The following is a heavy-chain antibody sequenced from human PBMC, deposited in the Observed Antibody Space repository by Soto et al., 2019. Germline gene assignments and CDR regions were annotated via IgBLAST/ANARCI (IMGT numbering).Heavy chain of an antibody. J-gene: IGHJ5*02. Sequence: QVQLVESGGGVVQVGTSLRLSCVASGFSFSGYGMHWVRQCPGKGLEWLAFISYDGTKTYYADSAKGRFTISRDNSKNTLYLQLGTLRPEDTATYYCATRHSSGYQVNCFDPWGQGTLVTVSS. CDR3: ATRHSSGYQVNCFDP. CDR2: ISYDGTKT. D-gene: IGHD3-22*01. CDR1: GFSFSGYG. V-gene: IGHV3-30*03.